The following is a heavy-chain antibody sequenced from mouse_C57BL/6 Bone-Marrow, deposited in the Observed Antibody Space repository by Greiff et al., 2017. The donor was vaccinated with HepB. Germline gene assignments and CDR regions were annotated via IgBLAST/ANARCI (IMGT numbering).Heavy chain of an antibody. D-gene: IGHD1-1*01. V-gene: IGHV1-55*01. CDR1: GYTFTSYW. CDR2: IYPGSGST. Sequence: QVQLQQPGAELVKPGASVKMSCKASGYTFTSYWITWVKQRPGQGLEWIGDIYPGSGSTNYNEKFKSKATLTVDTSSSTAYMQLSSLTSEDSAVYYCARDSTSTVVAPRFAYWGQGTLVTVSA. CDR3: ARDSTSTVVAPRFAY. J-gene: IGHJ3*01.